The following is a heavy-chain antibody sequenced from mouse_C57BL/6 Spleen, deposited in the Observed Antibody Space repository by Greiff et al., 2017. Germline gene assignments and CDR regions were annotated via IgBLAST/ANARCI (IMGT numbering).Heavy chain of an antibody. CDR2: IYPGSGST. Sequence: VQLQQPGAELVKPGASVKMSCKASGYTFTSYWITWVKQRPGQGLEWIGDIYPGSGSTNYNEKFKSKATLTVDTSSSTASMQLSSLTSEDSAVYYCARSFITTVPWYFDVWGTGTTVTVSS. CDR1: GYTFTSYW. V-gene: IGHV1-55*01. J-gene: IGHJ1*03. D-gene: IGHD1-1*01. CDR3: ARSFITTVPWYFDV.